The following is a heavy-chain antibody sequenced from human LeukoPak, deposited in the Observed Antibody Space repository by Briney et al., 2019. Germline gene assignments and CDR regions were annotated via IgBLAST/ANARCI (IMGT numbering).Heavy chain of an antibody. CDR3: ARDRSGTYSADY. Sequence: GGSLRLSCAASGFTLTNYGMHWVRQAPGKGLEWMAIISYDGSKKYYADSVNGRFTISRDISKNTLYLQMNSLRAEDTAVYYCARDRSGTYSADYWGQGTLVTVSS. CDR2: ISYDGSKK. J-gene: IGHJ4*02. V-gene: IGHV3-30-3*01. CDR1: GFTLTNYG. D-gene: IGHD3-10*01.